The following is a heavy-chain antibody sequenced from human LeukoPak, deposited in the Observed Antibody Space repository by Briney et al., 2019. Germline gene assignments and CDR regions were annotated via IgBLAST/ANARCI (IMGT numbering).Heavy chain of an antibody. J-gene: IGHJ6*03. CDR1: GFTFDDYA. V-gene: IGHV3-43*02. Sequence: PGGSLRLSCAASGFTFDDYAMHWVRQAPGKGLEWVSLISGDGGSTYYADSVKGRFTISRDNSKNSLYLQMNSLRTEDTALYYCAKVGYKSFYYYYYYMDVWGKGTTVTVSS. D-gene: IGHD5-24*01. CDR2: ISGDGGST. CDR3: AKVGYKSFYYYYYYMDV.